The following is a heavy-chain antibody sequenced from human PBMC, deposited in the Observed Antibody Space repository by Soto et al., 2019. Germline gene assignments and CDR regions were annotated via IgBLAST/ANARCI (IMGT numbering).Heavy chain of an antibody. D-gene: IGHD6-13*01. CDR2: ISGSGGST. CDR3: AKEAAAAAHHYYYGMDV. J-gene: IGHJ6*02. CDR1: GFTFSSYA. Sequence: GGSLRLSCAASGFTFSSYAMSWVRQAPGKGLEWVSAISGSGGSTYYADSVKGRFTISRDNSKNTLYLQMNSLRAEDTAVYYCAKEAAAAAHHYYYGMDVWGQGTTVTVSS. V-gene: IGHV3-23*01.